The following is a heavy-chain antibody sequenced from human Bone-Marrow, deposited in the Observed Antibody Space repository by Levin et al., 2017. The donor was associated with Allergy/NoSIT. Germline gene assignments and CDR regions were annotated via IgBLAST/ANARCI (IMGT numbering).Heavy chain of an antibody. CDR2: IKQDGGGK. V-gene: IGHV3-7*01. CDR1: GFTFSSYW. Sequence: SGGSLRLSCAASGFTFSSYWMSWVRQAPGKGLEGVAKIKQDGGGKNYLDSWKGRFTISRDNAKNSLYLHMNRLRAEDTAVYYCAREEIILFKGAVVTAIPLGHYFDYWGQGTLVTVSS. CDR3: AREEIILFKGAVVTAIPLGHYFDY. J-gene: IGHJ4*02. D-gene: IGHD2-21*02.